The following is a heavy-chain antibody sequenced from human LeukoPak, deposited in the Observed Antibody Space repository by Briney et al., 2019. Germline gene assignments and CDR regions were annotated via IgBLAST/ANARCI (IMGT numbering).Heavy chain of an antibody. J-gene: IGHJ6*02. CDR1: GESFSGYY. CDR3: ARGRVAAAGTRYYYYYYGMDV. Sequence: SETLSLTCAVYGESFSGYYWSWIRQPPGKGLEWVGEINHSGSTNYNPSLKSRVTISVDTSKNQFSLKLSSVTAADTAVYYCARGRVAAAGTRYYYYYYGMDVWGQGTTVTVSS. V-gene: IGHV4-34*01. CDR2: INHSGST. D-gene: IGHD6-13*01.